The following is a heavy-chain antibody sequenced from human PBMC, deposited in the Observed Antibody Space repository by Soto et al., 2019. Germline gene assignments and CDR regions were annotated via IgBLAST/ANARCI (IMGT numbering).Heavy chain of an antibody. CDR1: GYSFTSYW. CDR3: ARNEVVPAAINYYYYYLDV. Sequence: PGESLKISCKGSGYSFTSYWIGWVRQMPGKGLEWMGIIYPGDSDTRYSPSFQGQVTISADKSISTAYLQWSSLKASDTAMYYCARNEVVPAAINYYYYYLDVWGKGTTVTVSS. CDR2: IYPGDSDT. D-gene: IGHD2-2*01. J-gene: IGHJ6*03. V-gene: IGHV5-51*01.